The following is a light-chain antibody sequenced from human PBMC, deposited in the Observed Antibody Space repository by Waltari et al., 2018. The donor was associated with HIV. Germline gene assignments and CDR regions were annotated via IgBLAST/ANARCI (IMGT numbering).Light chain of an antibody. J-gene: IGKJ2*01. CDR3: QQYNNYPMYT. V-gene: IGKV1-5*03. CDR1: QSISSW. Sequence: DIQMTQSPSTLSASVGDRVTITCRASQSISSWLAWYQQIPGKAPKLLIYKASSLESGVPSRFSGSGSGTEFTLTISSLQPDDFATYYCQQYNNYPMYTFGQGTKLEIK. CDR2: KAS.